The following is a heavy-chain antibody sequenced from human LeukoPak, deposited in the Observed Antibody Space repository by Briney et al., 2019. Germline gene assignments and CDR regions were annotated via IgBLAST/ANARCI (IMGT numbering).Heavy chain of an antibody. Sequence: GGSLRLSCAAAGFTFSSYGMHWVRQAPGKGLEWVAVISYDGSNKYYADSVKGRFTISGDNSKNTLYLQMNSLRAEDTAVYYCAKDNYYDSSGYLDYWGQGTLVTVSS. CDR3: AKDNYYDSSGYLDY. CDR2: ISYDGSNK. J-gene: IGHJ4*02. CDR1: GFTFSSYG. V-gene: IGHV3-30*18. D-gene: IGHD3-22*01.